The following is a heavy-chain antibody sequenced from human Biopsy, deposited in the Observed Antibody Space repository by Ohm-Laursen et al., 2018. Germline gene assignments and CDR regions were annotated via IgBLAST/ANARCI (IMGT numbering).Heavy chain of an antibody. J-gene: IGHJ5*02. CDR1: GGSISNNNYY. CDR3: ARDYDTSGYYYVS. D-gene: IGHD3-22*01. V-gene: IGHV4-39*01. Sequence: PSDTLSLTCPVSGGSISNNNYYWGWLRQPPGKGLVWIGSIFYRGSTHYKPSLKSRVNISVDTSKNQFSLKLNSVTAADTAVYYCARDYDTSGYYYVSWGQGTLVTVSS. CDR2: IFYRGST.